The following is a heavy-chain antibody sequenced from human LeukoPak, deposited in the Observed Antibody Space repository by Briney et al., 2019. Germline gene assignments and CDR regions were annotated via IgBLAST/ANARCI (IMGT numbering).Heavy chain of an antibody. CDR1: GFTFSSSA. Sequence: GGSLRLSCAASGFTFSSSAMSWVRQAPGKGLEWVSAISNNGGYTYYADSVQGRFTISRDNSKSTLCLQMNSLRAEDTALYYCAKESFIPYYYDSSGYIDYWGQGTLVTVSS. J-gene: IGHJ4*02. CDR3: AKESFIPYYYDSSGYIDY. CDR2: ISNNGGYT. V-gene: IGHV3-23*01. D-gene: IGHD3-22*01.